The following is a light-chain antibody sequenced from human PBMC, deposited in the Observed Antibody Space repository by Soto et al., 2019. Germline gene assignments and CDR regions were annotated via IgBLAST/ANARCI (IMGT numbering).Light chain of an antibody. CDR3: QQLNSYPST. J-gene: IGKJ3*01. Sequence: DIQLTQSPSFLSASVGDRVTITCLASQGVSDYLAWYQQKPGKAPKLLIYAASTLQSGVPSRFSGSGSGTEFSLTVSSLQPEDFATYYCQQLNSYPSTFGPGTKVDIK. CDR1: QGVSDY. CDR2: AAS. V-gene: IGKV1-9*01.